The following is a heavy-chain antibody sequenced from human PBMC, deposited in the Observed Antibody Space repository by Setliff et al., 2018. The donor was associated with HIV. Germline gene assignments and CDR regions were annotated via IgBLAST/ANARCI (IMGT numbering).Heavy chain of an antibody. CDR3: ARHWNYDTGLDPFDI. J-gene: IGHJ3*02. D-gene: IGHD3-22*01. Sequence: SETLSLTCTVSGGSISNNHYWSWIRQPAGKGLEWIGHIYTSGSTNYNPSLKSRVTISVDTSKNQFSLKVSSVTAADTAVYYCARHWNYDTGLDPFDIWGQGTMVTVSS. V-gene: IGHV4-61*09. CDR2: IYTSGST. CDR1: GGSISNNHY.